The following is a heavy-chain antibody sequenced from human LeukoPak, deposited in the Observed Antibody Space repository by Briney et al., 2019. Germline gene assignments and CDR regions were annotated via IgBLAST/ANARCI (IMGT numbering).Heavy chain of an antibody. Sequence: PSETLSLTCAVYGGSFSGYYWSWIRQPPGKGLEWIGEINHSGSTNHNPSLKSRVTISVDTSKNQISLNLSSVTAADTAFYYCARVTVGANTPLDYWGQGTLVAVSS. CDR3: ARVTVGANTPLDY. CDR1: GGSFSGYY. V-gene: IGHV4-34*01. CDR2: INHSGST. D-gene: IGHD1-26*01. J-gene: IGHJ4*02.